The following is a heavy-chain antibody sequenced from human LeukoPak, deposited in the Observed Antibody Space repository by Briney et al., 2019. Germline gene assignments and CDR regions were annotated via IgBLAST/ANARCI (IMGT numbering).Heavy chain of an antibody. V-gene: IGHV3-53*01. CDR2: IYSDGNT. D-gene: IGHD3-3*01. J-gene: IGHJ3*02. Sequence: GGSLRLSCAASGFTVSNNRLSWVRQAPGMGLEWVSTIYSDGNTYYPDSVKGRFTISRDNAKNSLYLQMNSLRDEDTAVYYCARGWWVKIFWSGPHAFDIWGQGTMVTVSS. CDR1: GFTVSNNR. CDR3: ARGWWVKIFWSGPHAFDI.